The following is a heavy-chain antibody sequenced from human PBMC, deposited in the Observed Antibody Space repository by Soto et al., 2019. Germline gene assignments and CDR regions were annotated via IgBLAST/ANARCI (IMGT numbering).Heavy chain of an antibody. CDR1: GFTFSSYG. Sequence: PGGSLRLSCAASGFTFSSYGMHWVRQAPGKGLEWVAVISYDGSNKYYADSVKGRFTISRDNSKNTLYLQMNSLRAEDTAVYYCAKDGSGGIAVAGTYYYYGMDVWGQGTTVTVSS. D-gene: IGHD6-19*01. J-gene: IGHJ6*02. V-gene: IGHV3-30*18. CDR3: AKDGSGGIAVAGTYYYYGMDV. CDR2: ISYDGSNK.